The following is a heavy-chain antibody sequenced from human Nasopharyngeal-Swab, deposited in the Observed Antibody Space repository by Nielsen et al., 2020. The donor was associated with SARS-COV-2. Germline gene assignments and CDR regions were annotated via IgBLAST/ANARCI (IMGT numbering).Heavy chain of an antibody. CDR1: GGSISSGGYS. J-gene: IGHJ3*02. CDR2: IYHSGST. D-gene: IGHD3-16*01. Sequence: SETLSLTCAASGGSISSGGYSWSWIRQPPGKGLEWIGYIYHSGSTYYNPSLKSRVTISVDRSKNQFSLKLSSVTAADTAVYYCARLAKLAATSPSLIAFDIWGQGTMVTVSS. V-gene: IGHV4-30-2*01. CDR3: ARLAKLAATSPSLIAFDI.